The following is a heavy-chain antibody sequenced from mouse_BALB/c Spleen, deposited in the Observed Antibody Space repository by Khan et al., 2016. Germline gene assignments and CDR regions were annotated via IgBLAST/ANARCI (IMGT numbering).Heavy chain of an antibody. CDR1: GYTFTDYS. CDR2: INTETGET. CDR3: ATND. V-gene: IGHV9-2-1*01. J-gene: IGHJ2*01. Sequence: QIQLVQSGPELKKPGETVKISCKASGYTFTDYSMNWVKQAPGKGLKWMGWINTETGETAYADDFKGRFDFSLETCASTAYLQLNNIKNEDTATDFCATNDWGQGTTLTVSS.